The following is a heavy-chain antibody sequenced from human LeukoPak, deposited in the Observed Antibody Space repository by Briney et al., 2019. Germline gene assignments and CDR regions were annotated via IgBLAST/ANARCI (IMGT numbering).Heavy chain of an antibody. J-gene: IGHJ4*02. D-gene: IGHD1-26*01. Sequence: SETLSLTCTVSGDSISSYYWNWFRQPAGKGLEWIGRLYASGTTSYTPSLESRVSMSLDTSKDQFSLKLNSVTAADTAVYYCARATYSGDTSYVFDYWGQGTLVSVSS. V-gene: IGHV4-4*07. CDR3: ARATYSGDTSYVFDY. CDR2: LYASGTT. CDR1: GDSISSYY.